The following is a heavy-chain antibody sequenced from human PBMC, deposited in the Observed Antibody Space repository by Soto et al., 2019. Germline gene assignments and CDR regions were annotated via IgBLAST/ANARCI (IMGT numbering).Heavy chain of an antibody. J-gene: IGHJ6*02. CDR2: IWYDGSNK. Sequence: QVQLVESGGGVVQPGRSLRLSCAASGFTFSSYGMHWVRQAPGKGLEWVAVIWYDGSNKYYADSVKGRFTIFRDNSKNTLYLQMNSLRAEDTAVYYCARDDGLGVNYYYYGVDVWGQGTTVTVSS. CDR3: ARDDGLGVNYYYYGVDV. CDR1: GFTFSSYG. D-gene: IGHD3-10*01. V-gene: IGHV3-33*01.